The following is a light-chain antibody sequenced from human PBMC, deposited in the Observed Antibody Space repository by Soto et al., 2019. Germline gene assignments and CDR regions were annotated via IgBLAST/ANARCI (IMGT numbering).Light chain of an antibody. V-gene: IGLV2-14*01. J-gene: IGLJ1*01. CDR1: SSDVGGYNY. CDR2: DVR. CDR3: SSYTAISTYV. Sequence: QSALTQPASVSGSPGQSITISCTGTSSDVGGYNYVSWYQQHPGKAPKLMIYDVRNRPSGVSNRFSGSKSVNTASLTISGLQAEYEADYYCSSYTAISTYVFGTGTMLAVL.